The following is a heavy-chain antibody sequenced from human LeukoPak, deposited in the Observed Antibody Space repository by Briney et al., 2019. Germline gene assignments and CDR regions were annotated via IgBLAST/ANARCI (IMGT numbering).Heavy chain of an antibody. Sequence: ASVKVSCKASGYTFTSYGISWVRQAPGQGLEWMGWISAYNGNTNYAQKLQGRVTMTTDTSTSTAYMELGSLRSDDTAVYYCARESVEYSSSWYGFDYWGQGTLVTVSS. V-gene: IGHV1-18*01. CDR1: GYTFTSYG. CDR3: ARESVEYSSSWYGFDY. CDR2: ISAYNGNT. D-gene: IGHD6-13*01. J-gene: IGHJ4*02.